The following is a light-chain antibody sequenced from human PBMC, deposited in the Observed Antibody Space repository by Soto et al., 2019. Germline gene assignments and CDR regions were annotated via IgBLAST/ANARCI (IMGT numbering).Light chain of an antibody. V-gene: IGLV2-8*01. Sequence: QSALAQPPSASGSPGQSVTISCTGTSSDVGGYNYFSWYQQHPGKAPNLMIYDVSKRPSGVPDRFSGSKSGNTASLTVSGLQAEDEADYYCSSFAGNNIMVFGGGTKLTVL. J-gene: IGLJ2*01. CDR3: SSFAGNNIMV. CDR2: DVS. CDR1: SSDVGGYNY.